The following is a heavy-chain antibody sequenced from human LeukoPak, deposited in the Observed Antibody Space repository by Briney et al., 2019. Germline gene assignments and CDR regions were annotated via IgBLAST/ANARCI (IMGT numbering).Heavy chain of an antibody. Sequence: GGSLRLSCAASGFPFSSFGMHWVRQAPGKGLEYVSGISSKGGSTYYANSVKGRFTISRDNSKNTLYLQMGSLRAEDMAVYYCAREGGYQLLWRWFDPWGQGTLVTVSS. J-gene: IGHJ5*02. CDR3: AREGGYQLLWRWFDP. CDR2: ISSKGGST. CDR1: GFPFSSFG. D-gene: IGHD2-2*01. V-gene: IGHV3-64*01.